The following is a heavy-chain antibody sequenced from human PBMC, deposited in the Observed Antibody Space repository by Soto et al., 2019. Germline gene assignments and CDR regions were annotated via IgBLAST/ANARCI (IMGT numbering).Heavy chain of an antibody. Sequence: QVQLVQSGAEVKKPGSSVKVSCKASGGTLSSYAISWVRQAPGQGLEWMGGFIPVLGTANYAQKFRGRITLTADISKSTAYMELSSLRSEDTAVYYCAREGARYPLLPRLLDYGMDIWGQGTTVTVS. CDR2: FIPVLGTA. CDR1: GGTLSSYA. CDR3: AREGARYPLLPRLLDYGMDI. J-gene: IGHJ6*02. D-gene: IGHD2-2*01. V-gene: IGHV1-69*06.